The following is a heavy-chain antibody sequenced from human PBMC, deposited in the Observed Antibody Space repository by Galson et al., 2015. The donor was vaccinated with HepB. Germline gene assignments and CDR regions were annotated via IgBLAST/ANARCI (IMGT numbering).Heavy chain of an antibody. D-gene: IGHD3-10*01. CDR2: FDPEDGET. J-gene: IGHJ6*02. CDR3: ATDALRSGGMDV. V-gene: IGHV1-24*01. CDR1: GFTFTDLA. Sequence: SVRVSCEASGFTFTDLAMHWVRQAPGKGLEWMGGFDPEDGETIYAQTVQGRVTMTKDTSTDTVYMELSSLRTEDTAVYYCATDALRSGGMDVWGHGTTVTVSS.